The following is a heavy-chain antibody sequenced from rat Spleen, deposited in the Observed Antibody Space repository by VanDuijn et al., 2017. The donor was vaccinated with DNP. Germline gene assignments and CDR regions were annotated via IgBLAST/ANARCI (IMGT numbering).Heavy chain of an antibody. CDR1: GYTITSAY. Sequence: EIQLQESGPGLMKPSQSLSLTCSVTGYTITSAYDWSWIRKFPGNKMEWMGYISYSGSTNYNPSLKSRISITRDTSKNQFFLQLNSVTTEDTATYYCARFRAGHWYFDFWGPGTMVTVSS. V-gene: IGHV3-4*01. CDR3: ARFRAGHWYFDF. J-gene: IGHJ1*01. CDR2: ISYSGST.